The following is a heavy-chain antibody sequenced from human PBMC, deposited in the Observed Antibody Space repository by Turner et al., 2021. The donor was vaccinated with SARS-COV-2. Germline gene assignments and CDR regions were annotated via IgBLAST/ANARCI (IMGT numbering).Heavy chain of an antibody. CDR1: GFTFSSYG. CDR3: ARDLFQDYGSGSYRLDN. V-gene: IGHV3-33*01. J-gene: IGHJ4*02. D-gene: IGHD3-10*01. CDR2: IWYDGSNK. Sequence: QVQLMESGGGVVQPGRSLRLSCAAAGFTFSSYGMHWVRQAPGKGLEWVAVIWYDGSNKYYADSVKGRFTISRDNSKNTLYLQMNSLRAEDTAVYYCARDLFQDYGSGSYRLDNWGQGTLVTVSS.